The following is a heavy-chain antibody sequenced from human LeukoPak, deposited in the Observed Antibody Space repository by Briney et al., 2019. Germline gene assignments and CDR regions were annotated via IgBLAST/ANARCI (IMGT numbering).Heavy chain of an antibody. J-gene: IGHJ4*02. CDR2: IIPIFSTA. V-gene: IGHV1-69*13. CDR1: GGTFSSYA. D-gene: IGHD3-22*01. Sequence: EASVKVSCKASGGTFSSYAISWVRQAPGQGLEWMGGIIPIFSTANYAQKFQGRVTITADESASTAYMELSSLRSEDTAVYYCAGETYYYDSSGYDGYYFDYWGQGTLVIVSS. CDR3: AGETYYYDSSGYDGYYFDY.